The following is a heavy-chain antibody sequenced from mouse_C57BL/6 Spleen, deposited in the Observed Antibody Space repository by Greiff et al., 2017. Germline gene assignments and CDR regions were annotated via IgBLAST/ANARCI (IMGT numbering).Heavy chain of an antibody. V-gene: IGHV1-69*01. Sequence: QVQLQQPGAELVMPGASVKLSCKASGYTFTSYWMHWVKQRPGQGLEWIGEIDPSDSSTNYNQKFKGKSTLTVDKSSSTAYMQLRSLTSEDSSVYYCATSQATDFAFWGQGTILTVSS. CDR2: IDPSDSST. CDR1: GYTFTSYW. D-gene: IGHD3-2*02. CDR3: ATSQATDFAF. J-gene: IGHJ2*01.